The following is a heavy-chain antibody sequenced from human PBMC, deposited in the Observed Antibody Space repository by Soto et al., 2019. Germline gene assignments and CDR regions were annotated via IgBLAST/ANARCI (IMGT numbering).Heavy chain of an antibody. D-gene: IGHD3-10*01. CDR2: RSWNSGSI. CDR1: GFTLDDYA. Sequence: GGSLRLSCAASGFTLDDYAIHWVRQAPGKGLEWVSGRSWNSGSIGYADAVKGRFTISRDNAKNSLYLQMNSLRAEDTALYYCAKDRGSGSYAANYYYYGMDAWGQGTTATVSS. V-gene: IGHV3-9*01. CDR3: AKDRGSGSYAANYYYYGMDA. J-gene: IGHJ6*02.